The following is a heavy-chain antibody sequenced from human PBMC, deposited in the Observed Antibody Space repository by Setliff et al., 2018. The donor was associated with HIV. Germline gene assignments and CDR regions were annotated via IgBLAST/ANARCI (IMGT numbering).Heavy chain of an antibody. CDR3: ARDFRIQLWLRSPFDY. V-gene: IGHV3-21*01. CDR1: GFTFSSYS. J-gene: IGHJ4*02. D-gene: IGHD5-18*01. CDR2: ISSSSDYI. Sequence: GGSLRLSCAVSGFTFSSYSMNWVRQAPGKGLEWVSSISSSSDYIYYADSVEGRFIISRDNAKNSLYLQMNSPRAEDTAVYYCARDFRIQLWLRSPFDYWGQGTLV.